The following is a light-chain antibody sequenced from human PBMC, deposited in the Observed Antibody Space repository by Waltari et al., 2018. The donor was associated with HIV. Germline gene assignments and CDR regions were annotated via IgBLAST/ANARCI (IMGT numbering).Light chain of an antibody. J-gene: IGLJ2*01. Sequence: DLTQPPSVSVPPGQTATITCPGDALPKRSGSGYQKKSGQAPVLLINKDTERLSGIPERFSGSSSGTSLTLTINEVRAEDEAEYYCQSSDSSGVDFVVFGGGTKLTV. V-gene: IGLV3-25*03. CDR3: QSSDSSGVDFVV. CDR1: ALPKRS. CDR2: KDT.